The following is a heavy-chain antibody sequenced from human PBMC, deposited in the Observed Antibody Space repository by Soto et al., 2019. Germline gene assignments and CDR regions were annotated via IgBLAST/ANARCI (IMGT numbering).Heavy chain of an antibody. CDR3: ANSDYSNYY. CDR2: ISCSGSNT. CDR1: GFNFSSYG. Sequence: PGGSLRLSCAAAGFNFSSYGMHWVRQAPGKGLEWVAAISCSGSNTYYADSVKGRFTISRDNSKNTLYLQMNSLRAEDTAVYYCANSDYSNYYWGQGTLVTVSS. J-gene: IGHJ4*02. V-gene: IGHV3-23*01. D-gene: IGHD4-4*01.